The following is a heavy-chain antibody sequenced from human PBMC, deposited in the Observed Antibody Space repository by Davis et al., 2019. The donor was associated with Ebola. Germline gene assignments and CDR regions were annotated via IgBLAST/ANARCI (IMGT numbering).Heavy chain of an antibody. CDR2: VIPMFAVA. D-gene: IGHD3/OR15-3a*01. CDR3: VREVPGRALDLMSIGIDWFVP. J-gene: IGHJ5*02. CDR1: GFTLTKYA. Sequence: SVKVSCKASGFTLTKYAIHWVRQAPGQRLEWMGGVIPMFAVAKHAQKFQDRVSITADVSTSTAYLEISSLRSEDTAVYFCVREVPGRALDLMSIGIDWFVPWGQGTLVTVSS. V-gene: IGHV1-69*13.